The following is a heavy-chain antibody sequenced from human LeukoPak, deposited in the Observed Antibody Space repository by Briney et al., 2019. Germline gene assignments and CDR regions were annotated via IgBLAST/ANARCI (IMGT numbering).Heavy chain of an antibody. CDR1: GFTFSSYG. Sequence: TGGSLRLSCAASGFTFSSYGMHWVRQAPGKGLEWVANINQDGSAKYYVDSVKGRFTFSRDNAMNSLFLQMNSLRAEDTAVYYCARDVHGGAFDYWGQGTLVTVSS. V-gene: IGHV3-7*01. D-gene: IGHD4-23*01. J-gene: IGHJ4*02. CDR3: ARDVHGGAFDY. CDR2: INQDGSAK.